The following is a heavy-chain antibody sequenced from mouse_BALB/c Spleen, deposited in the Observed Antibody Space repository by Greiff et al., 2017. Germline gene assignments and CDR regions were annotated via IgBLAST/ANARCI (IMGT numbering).Heavy chain of an antibody. CDR3: ARRPYGNYRGNWFAY. Sequence: QVQLQQSGPELVKPGASVKISCKASGYTFTDYYINWVKQKPGQGLEWIGWIYPGSGNTKYNEKFKGKATLTVDTSSSTAYMQLSSLTSEDTAVYFCARRPYGNYRGNWFAYWGQGTLVTVSA. D-gene: IGHD2-1*01. CDR1: GYTFTDYY. CDR2: IYPGSGNT. V-gene: IGHV1-84*02. J-gene: IGHJ3*01.